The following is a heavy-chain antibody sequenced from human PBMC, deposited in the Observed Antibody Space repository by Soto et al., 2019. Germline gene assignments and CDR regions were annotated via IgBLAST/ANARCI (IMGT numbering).Heavy chain of an antibody. Sequence: ASVKVSCKASGYTFTSYYMHWVRQAPGQGLEWMGIINPSGGSTSYAQKFQGRVTMTRDTSTSTVYMELSGLRSEDTAVYYCARVTPGAYYYDSSGQSDAFDIWGQGTMVTVS. J-gene: IGHJ3*02. CDR3: ARVTPGAYYYDSSGQSDAFDI. V-gene: IGHV1-46*01. D-gene: IGHD3-22*01. CDR1: GYTFTSYY. CDR2: INPSGGST.